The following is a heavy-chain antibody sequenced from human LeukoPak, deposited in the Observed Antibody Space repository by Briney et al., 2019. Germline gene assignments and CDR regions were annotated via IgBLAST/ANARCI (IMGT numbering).Heavy chain of an antibody. D-gene: IGHD3-10*01. CDR3: ARDPVSGASVSVDY. CDR2: ISYDGSNK. CDR1: GFTFSSYA. V-gene: IGHV3-30-3*01. J-gene: IGHJ4*02. Sequence: GGSLRLSCAASGFTFSSYAMHWVRQAPGKGLEWVAVISYDGSNKYYGDSVKGRFSISGDNSKNTLYLQMNSLRAEDTAVYYCARDPVSGASVSVDYWGQGTLVTVSS.